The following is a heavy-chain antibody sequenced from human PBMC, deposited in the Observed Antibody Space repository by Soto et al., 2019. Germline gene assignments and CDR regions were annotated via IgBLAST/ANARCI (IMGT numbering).Heavy chain of an antibody. Sequence: HVQLVQSGAELKRPGASVKVSCRASGFPFTSFFIHWVRQAPGQGLEWMGVINPSRGSANYAQKFQGRLTLTRDTSSSTVYMDLSSLKSEDTALYCCVRAPNFFDIWGQGTLVTVSS. V-gene: IGHV1-46*01. CDR3: VRAPNFFDI. CDR2: INPSRGSA. J-gene: IGHJ4*02. CDR1: GFPFTSFF.